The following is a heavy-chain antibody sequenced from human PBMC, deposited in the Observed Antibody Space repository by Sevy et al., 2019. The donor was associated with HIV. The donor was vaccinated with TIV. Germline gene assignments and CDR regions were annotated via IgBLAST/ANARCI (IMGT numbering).Heavy chain of an antibody. J-gene: IGHJ6*02. CDR3: ARGARGTLPSYYYYTLNI. V-gene: IGHV5-51*01. D-gene: IGHD3-16*01. Sequence: GESLKISCKGSGYSFTDYWIGWVRQKPGKGLEWMGIIYPGDSDTIYSPSFQGQVTISVDKSISTAYLQWSSLKTSDTAIFYRARGARGTLPSYYYYTLNIWGQGTTVTVSS. CDR2: IYPGDSDT. CDR1: GYSFTDYW.